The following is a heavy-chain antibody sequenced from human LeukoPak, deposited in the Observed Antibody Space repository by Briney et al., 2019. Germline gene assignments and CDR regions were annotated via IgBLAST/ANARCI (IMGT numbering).Heavy chain of an antibody. CDR2: ISSNGGST. CDR3: ARGLGVGAFDI. V-gene: IGHV3-64*01. CDR1: GFTFSSYA. J-gene: IGHJ3*02. D-gene: IGHD1-26*01. Sequence: GGSLRLSCAASGFTFSSYAMHWVRQAPGKGLEYVSAISSNGGSTYYANSVKGRFTISRDNSKNTLYLQMGSLRAEDMAVYYCARGLGVGAFDIWGQGTMVTVSS.